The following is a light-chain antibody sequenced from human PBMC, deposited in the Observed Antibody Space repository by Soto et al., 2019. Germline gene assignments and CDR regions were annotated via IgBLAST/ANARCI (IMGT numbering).Light chain of an antibody. Sequence: QSALTQPASVSGSPGQWITISCTGTSSDVGSYNFVSWYQQQPGKAPKLVISEVSKRPSGVSNRFSGSKSGNTASLTISGLQAEDEAAYYCCSYAGSSTWVFGGGTKLTVL. CDR2: EVS. V-gene: IGLV2-23*02. CDR3: CSYAGSSTWV. CDR1: SSDVGSYNF. J-gene: IGLJ3*02.